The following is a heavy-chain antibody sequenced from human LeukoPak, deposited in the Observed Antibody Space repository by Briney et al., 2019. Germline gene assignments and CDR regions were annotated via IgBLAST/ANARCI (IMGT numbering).Heavy chain of an antibody. CDR2: IYYSGST. D-gene: IGHD1-1*01. CDR3: ARPNWNDLHFDY. CDR1: GGSISSYY. J-gene: IGHJ4*02. V-gene: IGHV4-59*01. Sequence: SETLSLTCTVSGGSISSYYWNWIRQPPGKGLEWIGFIYYSGSTNYNPSLKSRVTISVDTSKNQFSLKLSSVTAADTAVYYCARPNWNDLHFDYWGQGTLVTVSS.